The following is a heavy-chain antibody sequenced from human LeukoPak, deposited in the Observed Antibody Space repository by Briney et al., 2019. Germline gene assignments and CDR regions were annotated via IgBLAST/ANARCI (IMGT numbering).Heavy chain of an antibody. D-gene: IGHD5-12*01. J-gene: IGHJ4*02. CDR1: GGSISSFY. V-gene: IGHV4-59*01. Sequence: SETLSLTCTVSGGSISSFYWSWIRQPPGKGLEWIGSIYYSGSTYYNPSLKSRVTISVDTSKNQFSLKLSSVTAADTAVYYCARGPLDSGYTYFDYWGQGTLVSVAS. CDR3: ARGPLDSGYTYFDY. CDR2: IYYSGST.